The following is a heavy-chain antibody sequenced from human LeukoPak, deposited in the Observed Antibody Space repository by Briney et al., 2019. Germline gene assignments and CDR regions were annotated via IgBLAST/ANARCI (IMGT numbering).Heavy chain of an antibody. CDR2: ISGSSGLT. CDR1: GLTISSYV. CDR3: ARRGESTSYGDYRFDY. Sequence: GGSLRLSCAVSGLTISSYVMSWVRQAPGRGLEWVSAISGSSGLTYYADSVKGRFTISRDNSKNTLFLQMNSLRAEDTAVYYCARRGESTSYGDYRFDYWGQGTLVTVSS. D-gene: IGHD4-17*01. J-gene: IGHJ4*02. V-gene: IGHV3-23*01.